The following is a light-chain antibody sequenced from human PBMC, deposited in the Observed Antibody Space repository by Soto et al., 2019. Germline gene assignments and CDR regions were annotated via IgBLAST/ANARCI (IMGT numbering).Light chain of an antibody. V-gene: IGKV3-20*01. CDR2: SAS. Sequence: EIVLTQSPGTLSLSPGERATLSCRASQSVSSSRLAWYRQKPGQAPRLLIYSASSRATGIPDRFSGSGSGTDFTLTISRLEPEDAAVYYCQFYGSSLITFGQGTRLEIK. CDR3: QFYGSSLIT. CDR1: QSVSSSR. J-gene: IGKJ5*01.